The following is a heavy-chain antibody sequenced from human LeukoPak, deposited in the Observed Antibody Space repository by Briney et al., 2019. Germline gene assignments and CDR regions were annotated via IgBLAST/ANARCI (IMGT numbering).Heavy chain of an antibody. Sequence: GGSLRLSCAASGFTFSSYGMHWVRQAPGKGLEWVAVISYDGSNKYYADSVKGRFTISRDNSRNTLYLQMNSLRAEDTAVYYCAKDRASGWFVWWGQGTLVTVSS. V-gene: IGHV3-30*18. D-gene: IGHD6-19*01. CDR2: ISYDGSNK. CDR1: GFTFSSYG. CDR3: AKDRASGWFVW. J-gene: IGHJ5*01.